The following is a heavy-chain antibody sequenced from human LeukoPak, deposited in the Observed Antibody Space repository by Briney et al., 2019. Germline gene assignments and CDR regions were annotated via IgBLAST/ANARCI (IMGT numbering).Heavy chain of an antibody. D-gene: IGHD5-18*01. J-gene: IGHJ5*02. V-gene: IGHV4-34*01. CDR1: GGSFSGYY. Sequence: PSETLSLTCAVYGGSFSGYYWSWIRQPPGKGLEWIGEINHSGSTNYNPSLKSRVTISVDTSKNQFSLKLSSVTAADTAVYYCARFSAMVTHESQDWFDAWGQGTLVTVSS. CDR3: ARFSAMVTHESQDWFDA. CDR2: INHSGST.